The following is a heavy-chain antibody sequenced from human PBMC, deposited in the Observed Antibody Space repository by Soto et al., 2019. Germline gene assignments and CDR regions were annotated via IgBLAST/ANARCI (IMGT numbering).Heavy chain of an antibody. J-gene: IGHJ4*02. CDR1: GFTFSSYA. Sequence: PGGSLRLSCAASGFTFSSYAMHWVRQAPGKGLEWVAVISYDGSNKYYADSVKGRFTISRDNSKNTLYLQMNSLRVEDTAVYHCARALGDYGDCWGQGTLVTVSS. V-gene: IGHV3-30-3*01. CDR2: ISYDGSNK. D-gene: IGHD4-17*01. CDR3: ARALGDYGDC.